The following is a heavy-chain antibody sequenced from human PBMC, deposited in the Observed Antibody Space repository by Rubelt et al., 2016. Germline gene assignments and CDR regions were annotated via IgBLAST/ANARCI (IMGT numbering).Heavy chain of an antibody. J-gene: IGHJ4*02. D-gene: IGHD6-19*01. CDR3: AKGLAQLDY. CDR1: GDSVSSNSAV. Sequence: QVQLQQSGPGLVKPSQTLSLTCAISGDSVSSNSAVWNWIRQSPSRGFEWLGRTYYRSKWYNDYAESVKSRITINADTTKNQFSLQLNSVTPDDAAVYYCAKGLAQLDYWGQGTLVTVSP. V-gene: IGHV6-1*01. CDR2: TYYRSKWYN.